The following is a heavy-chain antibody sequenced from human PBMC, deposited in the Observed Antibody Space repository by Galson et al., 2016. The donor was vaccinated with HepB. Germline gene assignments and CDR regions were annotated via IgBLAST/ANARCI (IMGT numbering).Heavy chain of an antibody. Sequence: PALVKPPQTLTLTCTVSGSFTSSRMGVSWIRQPPGKALQWLAHIFSDDEKSYSTSLRSRLAISKDTSKSQVVLTLANVDPADTATYYCAHRQGWSGSILNWFDPWGQGTLVTVSS. J-gene: IGHJ5*02. V-gene: IGHV2-26*01. D-gene: IGHD3-3*01. CDR3: AHRQGWSGSILNWFDP. CDR1: GSFTSSRMG. CDR2: IFSDDEK.